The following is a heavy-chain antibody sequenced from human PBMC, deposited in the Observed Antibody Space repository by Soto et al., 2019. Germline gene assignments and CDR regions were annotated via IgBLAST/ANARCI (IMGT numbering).Heavy chain of an antibody. D-gene: IGHD5-18*01. CDR3: AKDPRYIYGYSVDY. CDR1: GFTFSTYG. V-gene: IGHV3-30*18. Sequence: PGGSLRLSCAASGFTFSTYGMHWVRQVPGKGLEWVAVISYDGSNKYYADSVKGRFTISRDNSKNTLYLQMNSLRAEDTAVYYCAKDPRYIYGYSVDYWGQGT. CDR2: ISYDGSNK. J-gene: IGHJ4*02.